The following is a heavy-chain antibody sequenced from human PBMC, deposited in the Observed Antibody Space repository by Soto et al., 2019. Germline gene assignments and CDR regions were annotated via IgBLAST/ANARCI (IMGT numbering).Heavy chain of an antibody. CDR1: GGSISSYY. D-gene: IGHD6-13*01. Sequence: SETLSLTCTVSGGSISSYYCSWIRQPPWKGLEWIGYIYYSGITNYNPSLKSRVTISVDTSKNQFSLKLSSVTAADTGVYYCAGIAAAGTDFEHSGQGTLVTLCS. CDR3: AGIAAAGTDFEH. CDR2: IYYSGIT. J-gene: IGHJ1*01. V-gene: IGHV4-59*01.